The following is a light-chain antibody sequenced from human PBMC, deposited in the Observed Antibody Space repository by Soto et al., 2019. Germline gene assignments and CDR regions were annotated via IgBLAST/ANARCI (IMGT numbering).Light chain of an antibody. J-gene: IGKJ5*01. CDR1: HSVSSN. CDR3: QQYNNWPIT. Sequence: EIVMTQSPATLSVSPGERATLSCRASHSVSSNLAWYQQKPGQAPRLLIYAASTGATGIPARVSGSGPGTEFTLTIGSLQSEDFADYYCQQYNNWPITFGQGTRLEI. V-gene: IGKV3D-15*01. CDR2: AAS.